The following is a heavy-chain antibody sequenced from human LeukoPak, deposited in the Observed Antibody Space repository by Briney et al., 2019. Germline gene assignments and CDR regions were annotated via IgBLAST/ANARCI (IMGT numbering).Heavy chain of an antibody. CDR2: VTGSDDRT. CDR1: GFTFSSAA. J-gene: IGHJ4*02. Sequence: GGSLRLSCAGSGFTFSSAAMTWVRQAPGRGLEWVSTVTGSDDRTYYADSVKGRFTMSRDYSRKMLHLQMNSLRVEDTAMYYCAKGPQLNSGYHPDYWGQGTLVTVSS. CDR3: AKGPQLNSGYHPDY. D-gene: IGHD3-22*01. V-gene: IGHV3-23*01.